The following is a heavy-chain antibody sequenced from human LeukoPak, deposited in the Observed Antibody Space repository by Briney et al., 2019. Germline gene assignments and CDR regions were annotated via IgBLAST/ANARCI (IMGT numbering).Heavy chain of an antibody. CDR1: GGSISSSSYY. V-gene: IGHV4-39*01. CDR3: EVVTGTDYYYYYMDV. J-gene: IGHJ6*03. D-gene: IGHD4-23*01. Sequence: PSGTLSLTCAVSGGSISSSSYYWGWIRQPPGKGLEWIGSIYYSGSTYYNPSLKSRVTISVDTSKNQFSLKLSSVTAADTAVYYCEVVTGTDYYYYYMDVWGKGTTVTVSS. CDR2: IYYSGST.